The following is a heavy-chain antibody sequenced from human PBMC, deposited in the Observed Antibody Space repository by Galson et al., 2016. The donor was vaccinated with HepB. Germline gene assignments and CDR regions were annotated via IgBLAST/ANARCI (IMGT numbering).Heavy chain of an antibody. V-gene: IGHV3-11*06. Sequence: SLRLSCAASGFTFSDYYMSWIRQAPGKGLEWISYVSRSSSSTEYSDSVKGRFTISRDNAKNSLYLQMNSLRADDTAVYYCARDGRLGSADYWGQGTLVTVSS. D-gene: IGHD3-16*01. J-gene: IGHJ4*02. CDR2: VSRSSSST. CDR3: ARDGRLGSADY. CDR1: GFTFSDYY.